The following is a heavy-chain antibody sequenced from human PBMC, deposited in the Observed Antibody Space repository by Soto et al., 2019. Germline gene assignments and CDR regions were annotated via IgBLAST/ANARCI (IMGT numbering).Heavy chain of an antibody. V-gene: IGHV4-30-2*01. CDR3: ARGMAEEQIFYYFDY. Sequence: SETLSLTCAVSGGSISSGGYSWSWIRQPPGKGLEWIGYIYHSGSTYYNPSLKSRVTISVDASKSQFYLKLRSVTAADTAVYYCARGMAEEQIFYYFDYWGQGALVTSPQ. CDR1: GGSISSGGYS. CDR2: IYHSGST. J-gene: IGHJ4*02. D-gene: IGHD3-9*01.